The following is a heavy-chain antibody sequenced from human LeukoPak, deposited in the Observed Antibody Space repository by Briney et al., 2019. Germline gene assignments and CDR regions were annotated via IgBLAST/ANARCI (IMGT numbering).Heavy chain of an antibody. CDR2: MNPNSGNT. CDR1: GYTFTSYD. D-gene: IGHD3-10*01. V-gene: IGHV1-8*01. Sequence: GASVKVSCKASGYTFTSYDINWVRQATGQGLEWMGWMNPNSGNTGYAQKFQGRVTMTRNTSISTAYMELSSLRSEDTAVYYCARGVSVTMVRGVIWWFDPWGQGTLVTVSS. J-gene: IGHJ5*02. CDR3: ARGVSVTMVRGVIWWFDP.